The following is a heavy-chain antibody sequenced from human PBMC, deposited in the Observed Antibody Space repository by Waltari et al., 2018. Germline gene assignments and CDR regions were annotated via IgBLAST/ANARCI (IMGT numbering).Heavy chain of an antibody. CDR2: SYHSGRT. Sequence: QVQLQESGPGLVKPSENLSLTCAVSGYFISSGHDWGWIRQPPGKGLEWGGTSYHSGRTFYNPSLTLRVTISVDTSNNQFSLMLTSVTAADTAMYYCTADYSNYVDQFDYWGQGSLVTVSS. V-gene: IGHV4-38-2*01. J-gene: IGHJ4*02. CDR1: GYFISSGHD. CDR3: TADYSNYVDQFDY. D-gene: IGHD4-4*01.